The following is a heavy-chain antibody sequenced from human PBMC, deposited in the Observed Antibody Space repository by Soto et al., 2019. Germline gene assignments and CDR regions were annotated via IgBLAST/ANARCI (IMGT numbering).Heavy chain of an antibody. CDR3: AKFSDIVATWVWGPNYMDV. Sequence: QVQLVESGGGVDQPGRSLRLSCAASGFTFSSYGMHWVRQAPGKGLEWVAVISYDGSNKYYADSVKGRFTISRDNSKNTLYLQMNSLRAEDTPVYYCAKFSDIVATWVWGPNYMDVWGKGTTVTVSS. CDR2: ISYDGSNK. D-gene: IGHD5-12*01. J-gene: IGHJ6*03. CDR1: GFTFSSYG. V-gene: IGHV3-30*18.